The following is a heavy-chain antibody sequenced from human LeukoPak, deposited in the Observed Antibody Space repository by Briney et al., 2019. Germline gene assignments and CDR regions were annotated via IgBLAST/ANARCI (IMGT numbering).Heavy chain of an antibody. CDR2: IYYSGST. V-gene: IGHV4-39*01. Sequence: SETLSLTCAVSGGSISSSNWWSWVRQPPGKGLEWIGSIYYSGSTYYNPSLKSRVTTPVDTSKNQFSLKLSSVTAADTSVYYCARQPLTGLGATQYYFDYWGQGTLVTVSS. D-gene: IGHD1-26*01. J-gene: IGHJ4*02. CDR3: ARQPLTGLGATQYYFDY. CDR1: GGSISSSNW.